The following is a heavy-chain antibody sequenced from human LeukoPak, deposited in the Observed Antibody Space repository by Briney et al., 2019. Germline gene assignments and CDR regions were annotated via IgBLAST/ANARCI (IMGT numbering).Heavy chain of an antibody. V-gene: IGHV3-23*01. Sequence: GGSLRLSCAASGFTFSSYAMSWVRQAPGKGLEWVSGLSGSGGSTYYAGSVKGRFTISRDNSKNTLSLQMNSLRADDTAVYYCAKGGTGWYGYDIDYWGQGTLVTVSS. CDR1: GFTFSSYA. D-gene: IGHD6-19*01. CDR3: AKGGTGWYGYDIDY. CDR2: LSGSGGST. J-gene: IGHJ4*02.